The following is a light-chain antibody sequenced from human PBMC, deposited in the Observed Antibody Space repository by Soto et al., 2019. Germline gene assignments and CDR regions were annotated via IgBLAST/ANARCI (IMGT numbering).Light chain of an antibody. J-gene: IGLJ3*02. CDR2: EGS. CDR3: CSYAGSSTWV. V-gene: IGLV2-23*01. Sequence: QSALTQPASVSGSPGQSTTISCTGTSSDVGSYNLVSWYQQHPGKAPKLMIYEGSKRPSGVSNRFSGSKSGITASLTISGLQAEDEADYYCCSYAGSSTWVFGGGTKLTVL. CDR1: SSDVGSYNL.